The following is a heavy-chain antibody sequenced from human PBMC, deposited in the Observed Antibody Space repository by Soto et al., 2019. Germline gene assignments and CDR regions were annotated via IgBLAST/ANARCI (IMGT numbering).Heavy chain of an antibody. CDR2: ISGDGGST. D-gene: IGHD1-7*01. CDR1: GFTFDDYA. CDR3: AKDRLELRGYYYYYGMDV. Sequence: GESLKISCAASGFTFDDYAMHWVRQAPGKGLEWVSLISGDGGSTYYADSVKGRFTISRDNSKNSLYLQMNSLRTEDTALYYCAKDRLELRGYYYYYGMDVWGQGTTVTVSS. V-gene: IGHV3-43*02. J-gene: IGHJ6*02.